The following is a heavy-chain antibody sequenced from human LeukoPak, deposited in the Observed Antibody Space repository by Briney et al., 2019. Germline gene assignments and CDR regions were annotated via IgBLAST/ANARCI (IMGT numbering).Heavy chain of an antibody. Sequence: GGSLRLSCAASGFTVSSNYVSWVRQAPGKGLEWVSVIYSGGSTYYADSVKGRFTISRDNSKNTLYLQMNSLRAEDTAVYYCVRGDYGDYTLFDYWGQGTLVTVSS. CDR3: VRGDYGDYTLFDY. D-gene: IGHD4-17*01. CDR1: GFTVSSNY. V-gene: IGHV3-53*01. CDR2: IYSGGST. J-gene: IGHJ4*02.